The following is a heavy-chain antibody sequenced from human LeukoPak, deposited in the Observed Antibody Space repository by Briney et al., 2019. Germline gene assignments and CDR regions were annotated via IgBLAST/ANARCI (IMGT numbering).Heavy chain of an antibody. Sequence: PGGSLRLSCAASGFTFSSYWMSWVRQAPGKGLEWVANIKQDGSEKYYVDSVKGRFTISRDNAKNSLYLQMNSLRAEDTDVYYCAREGFWSGPNWFDPWGQGTLVTVSS. CDR3: AREGFWSGPNWFDP. CDR1: GFTFSSYW. D-gene: IGHD3-3*01. J-gene: IGHJ5*02. V-gene: IGHV3-7*01. CDR2: IKQDGSEK.